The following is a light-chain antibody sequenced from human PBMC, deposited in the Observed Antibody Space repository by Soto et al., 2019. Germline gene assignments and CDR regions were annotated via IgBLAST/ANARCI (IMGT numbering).Light chain of an antibody. Sequence: EVVLTQSPGTLSLSPGERATLSCRGSQSIHNNYLAWYQQRPGQAPRLLIYGSSDRATGIPDRFSGSGSGPDVTLTINRLEPADFAVYYCHQSGSSPPYTFGQRTKL. CDR1: QSIHNNY. J-gene: IGKJ2*01. CDR3: HQSGSSPPYT. CDR2: GSS. V-gene: IGKV3-20*01.